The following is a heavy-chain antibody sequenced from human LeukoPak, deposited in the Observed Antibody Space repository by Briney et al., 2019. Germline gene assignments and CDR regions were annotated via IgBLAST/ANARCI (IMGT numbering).Heavy chain of an antibody. V-gene: IGHV3-30*02. J-gene: IGHJ4*02. CDR2: IRYHGSNE. CDR3: AKDIATHRRQQLAIDY. CDR1: GFPFSSYG. D-gene: IGHD6-13*01. Sequence: GGSLRLSCAASGFPFSSYGMYWVRQAPGKGLEWVAFIRYHGSNEYYADSVKGRFTISRDNSKNTLYLQMNSLRAEDTALYYCAKDIATHRRQQLAIDYWGQGTLVTVSS.